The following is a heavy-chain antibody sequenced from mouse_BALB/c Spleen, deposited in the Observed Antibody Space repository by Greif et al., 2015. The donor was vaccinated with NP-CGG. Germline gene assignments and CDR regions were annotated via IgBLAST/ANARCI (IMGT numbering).Heavy chain of an antibody. CDR2: IRNKANGYTT. J-gene: IGHJ2*01. Sequence: EVQLVESGGGLVPPGGSLRLSCATSGFTFTDYYMSWVRQPPGKALEWLGFIRNKANGYTTEYSASVKGRFTISRDNSQSILYLQMNTLRAEDSATYYCARDDYLYYVVYWGQGTTLTVSS. CDR3: ARDDYLYYVVY. D-gene: IGHD2-4*01. CDR1: GFTFTDYY. V-gene: IGHV7-3*02.